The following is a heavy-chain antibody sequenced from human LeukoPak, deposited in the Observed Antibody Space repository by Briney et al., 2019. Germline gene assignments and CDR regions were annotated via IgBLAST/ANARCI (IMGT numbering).Heavy chain of an antibody. CDR3: ARVGLQYNWLDP. V-gene: IGHV3-48*03. Sequence: QAGGSLRLSCAASGFTFSSYEMNWVRQAPGKGLEWVSYISSSGSTIYYADSVKGRFTISRDNAKNSLYLQMNSLRAEDTAVYYCARVGLQYNWLDPWGQGTLVTVSS. CDR1: GFTFSSYE. J-gene: IGHJ5*02. CDR2: ISSSGSTI. D-gene: IGHD3-16*01.